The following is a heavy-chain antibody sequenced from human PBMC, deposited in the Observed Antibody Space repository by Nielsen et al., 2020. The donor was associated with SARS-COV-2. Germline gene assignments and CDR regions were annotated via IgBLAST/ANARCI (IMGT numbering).Heavy chain of an antibody. Sequence: GGSLRLSCKGSGYSFTSYWIGWVRQMPGKGLEWMGIIYPSDSDTRYSPSFQGQVTISVDKSISTAYLQWSSLKASDTAMYYCARRSGSYFTWHFDLWGRGTLVTVSS. CDR2: IYPSDSDT. D-gene: IGHD1-26*01. CDR3: ARRSGSYFTWHFDL. J-gene: IGHJ2*01. V-gene: IGHV5-51*01. CDR1: GYSFTSYW.